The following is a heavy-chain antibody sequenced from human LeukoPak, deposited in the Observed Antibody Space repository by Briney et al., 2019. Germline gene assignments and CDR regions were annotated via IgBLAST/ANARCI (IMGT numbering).Heavy chain of an antibody. V-gene: IGHV3-74*01. D-gene: IGHD3-10*01. CDR2: IDTDGGT. CDR3: VRDGPMIRGVPYMDV. J-gene: IGHJ6*03. CDR1: GFTFSSYW. Sequence: AGTLRLSCAASGFTFSSYWMHWVRQAPGKGLVWVSRIDTDGGTSYADSVKGRFTISRDIAKNTLYLQMNSLRAEDTAVYYCVRDGPMIRGVPYMDVWGKETTVSVSS.